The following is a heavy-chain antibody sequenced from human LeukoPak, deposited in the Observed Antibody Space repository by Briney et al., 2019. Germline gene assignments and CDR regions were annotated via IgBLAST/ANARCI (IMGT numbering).Heavy chain of an antibody. V-gene: IGHV4-38-2*02. CDR3: ARDYGGNSGAFDI. J-gene: IGHJ3*02. Sequence: PSETLSLTCAVPGYSISSGYYWGWIRQPPGKGLEWIGSIYHSGSTYYNPSLKSRVTISVDTSKNQFSLKLSSVTAADTAVYYCARDYGGNSGAFDIWGQGTMVTVSS. CDR2: IYHSGST. CDR1: GYSISSGYY. D-gene: IGHD4-23*01.